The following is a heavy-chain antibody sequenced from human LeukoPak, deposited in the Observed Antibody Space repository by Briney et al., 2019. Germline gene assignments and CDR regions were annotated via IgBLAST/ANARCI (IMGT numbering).Heavy chain of an antibody. V-gene: IGHV3-33*01. D-gene: IGHD2-2*01. Sequence: PGGSLRLSCAASGFTFSSYGMHWVRQAPDKGLEWVAVIWYDGSNKYYADSVKGRFTISRDNSKNTLYLQMNSLRAEDTAVYYCARGDFYCSSTSCSRDYGMDVWGQGTTVTVSS. CDR3: ARGDFYCSSTSCSRDYGMDV. J-gene: IGHJ6*02. CDR1: GFTFSSYG. CDR2: IWYDGSNK.